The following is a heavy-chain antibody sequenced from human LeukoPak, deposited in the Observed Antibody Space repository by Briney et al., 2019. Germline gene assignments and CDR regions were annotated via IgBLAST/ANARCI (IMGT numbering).Heavy chain of an antibody. Sequence: SVKVSCKASGGTFSNYAISWVRQAPGQGLEWMGGIIPIFGTANYAQKFQGRLTITADKSTSTAYMELSSLRSEDTAIYYCASATLRCSGGSCYEMDVWVKGTTVTVSS. CDR2: IIPIFGTA. V-gene: IGHV1-69*06. J-gene: IGHJ6*04. CDR3: ASATLRCSGGSCYEMDV. CDR1: GGTFSNYA. D-gene: IGHD2-15*01.